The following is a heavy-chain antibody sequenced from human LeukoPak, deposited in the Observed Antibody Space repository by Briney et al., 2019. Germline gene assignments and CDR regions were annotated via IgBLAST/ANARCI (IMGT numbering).Heavy chain of an antibody. J-gene: IGHJ4*02. CDR2: IYYSGST. Sequence: TASETLSLTCAVYGGSFSGYYWSWIRQPPGKGLEWIGSIYYSGSTYYNPSLKSRVTISVDTSKNQFSLKLSSVTAADTAVYYCARAVSNDSSGYYYAVDYWGQGTLVTVSS. CDR1: GGSFSGYY. V-gene: IGHV4-34*01. CDR3: ARAVSNDSSGYYYAVDY. D-gene: IGHD3-22*01.